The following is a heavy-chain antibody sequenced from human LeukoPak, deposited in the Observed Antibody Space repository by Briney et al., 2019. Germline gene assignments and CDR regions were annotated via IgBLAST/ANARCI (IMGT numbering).Heavy chain of an antibody. CDR1: GFTFSSYS. J-gene: IGHJ5*02. D-gene: IGHD3-10*01. Sequence: GGSLRLSCAASGFTFSSYSMNWVRQAPGKGLEWVSYISGISNTIYYADSVKGRFTISRDNAKNSLYLQMNSLRAEDTAVYYCARDVKYYYGSESLDWFDPWGQGTLVTVSS. V-gene: IGHV3-48*01. CDR3: ARDVKYYYGSESLDWFDP. CDR2: ISGISNTI.